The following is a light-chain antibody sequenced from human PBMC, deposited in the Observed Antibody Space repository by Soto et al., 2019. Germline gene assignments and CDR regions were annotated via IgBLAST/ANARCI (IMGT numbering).Light chain of an antibody. CDR3: QSYDSGLRGYV. J-gene: IGLJ1*01. CDR2: GNT. CDR1: TSNIGADYD. V-gene: IGLV1-40*01. Sequence: QSVLAQPPSVSGAPGQRVTISCSGTTSNIGADYDVQWYRQLPGTAPTLLIHGNTNRPSGVHDRFSGSKSGTSASLAITGLQSEDEGDYYCQSYDSGLRGYVFGSGTKVTVL.